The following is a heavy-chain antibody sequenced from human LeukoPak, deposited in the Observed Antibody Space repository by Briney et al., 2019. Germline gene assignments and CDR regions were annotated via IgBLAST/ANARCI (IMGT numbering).Heavy chain of an antibody. CDR1: GGSISSSSYY. D-gene: IGHD3-16*01. V-gene: IGHV4-39*06. J-gene: IGHJ4*02. CDR2: IYYIWST. CDR3: ARLFGLRSHLRLDY. Sequence: PSETLSLTCTVSGGSISSSSYYWGWIRQPPGKGLEWIGSIYYIWSTYYNPSLKSRVTITVDTSKNQFPLRLSSVPAADTAVYYCARLFGLRSHLRLDYWGQGTLVTVSS.